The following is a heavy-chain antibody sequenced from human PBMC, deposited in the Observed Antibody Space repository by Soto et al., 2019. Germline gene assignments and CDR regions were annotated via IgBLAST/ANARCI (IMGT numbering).Heavy chain of an antibody. CDR1: GGSFSGYY. V-gene: IGHV4-34*01. D-gene: IGHD1-26*01. CDR2: INHSGST. J-gene: IGHJ4*02. Sequence: SETLSLTCAVYGGSFSGYYWSWIRQPPGKGLEWIGEINHSGSTNYNPSLKSRVTISVDTSKNQFSLKLSSVTAADTAVYYCARGFGSFAFYYFDYWGQGTLVTVSS. CDR3: ARGFGSFAFYYFDY.